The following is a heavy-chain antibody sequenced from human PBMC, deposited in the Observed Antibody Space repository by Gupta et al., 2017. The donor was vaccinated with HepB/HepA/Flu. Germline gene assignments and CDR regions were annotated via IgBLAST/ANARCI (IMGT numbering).Heavy chain of an antibody. D-gene: IGHD3-22*01. J-gene: IGHJ4*02. CDR1: GTTFATYY. CDR2: ISPSIAVTNYGT. V-gene: IGHV1-2*02. Sequence: QVQLVQSGAEVKKPGASVKVSCKASGTTFATYYFHWVHPSPGQGLEWLGWISPSIAVTNYGTNYAQKFQGRVTMTRDASISTAYMELSNLSSDDTAVYYCARGVTSGYYRSQFDYWGQGTLVTGSS. CDR3: ARGVTSGYYRSQFDY.